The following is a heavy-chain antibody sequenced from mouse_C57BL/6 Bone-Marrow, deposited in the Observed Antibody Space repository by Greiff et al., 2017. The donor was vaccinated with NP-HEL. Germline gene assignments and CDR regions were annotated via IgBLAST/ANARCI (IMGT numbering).Heavy chain of an antibody. V-gene: IGHV1-80*01. CDR2: IYPGDGDT. D-gene: IGHD1-1*01. Sequence: LVESGAELVKPGASVKISCKASGYAFSSYWMNWVKQRPGKGLEWIGQIYPGDGDTNYNGKFKGKATLTADKSSSTAYMQLSSLTSEDSAVYFCARKEPYYYGSRMVDYWGQGTSVTVSS. J-gene: IGHJ4*01. CDR1: GYAFSSYW. CDR3: ARKEPYYYGSRMVDY.